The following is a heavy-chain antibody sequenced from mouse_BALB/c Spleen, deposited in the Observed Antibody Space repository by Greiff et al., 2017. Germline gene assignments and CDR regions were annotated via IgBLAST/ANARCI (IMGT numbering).Heavy chain of an antibody. CDR3: ARSTTVVATRLFDY. D-gene: IGHD1-1*01. CDR2: INPGSGGT. CDR1: GYAFTNYL. J-gene: IGHJ2*01. Sequence: QVQLQQSGAELVRPGTSVKVSCKASGYAFTNYLIEWVKQRPGQGLEWIGVINPGSGGTNYNEKFKGKATLTADKSSSTAYMQLSSLTSDDSEVYFCARSTTVVATRLFDYWGQGTTLTVSS. V-gene: IGHV1-54*01.